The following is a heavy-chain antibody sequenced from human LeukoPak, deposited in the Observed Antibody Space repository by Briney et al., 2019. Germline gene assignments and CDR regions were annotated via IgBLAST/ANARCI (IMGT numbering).Heavy chain of an antibody. D-gene: IGHD4-11*01. CDR2: ISSSSSTI. CDR3: AKPIDYSNYAGFDY. CDR1: GFTFSSYS. J-gene: IGHJ4*02. V-gene: IGHV3-48*01. Sequence: GGSLRLSCAASGFTFSSYSMNWVRQAPGKGLEWVSYISSSSSTIYYADSVRGRFTISRDNAKNSLYLQMNSLRAEDTAVYYCAKPIDYSNYAGFDYWGQGTLVTVSS.